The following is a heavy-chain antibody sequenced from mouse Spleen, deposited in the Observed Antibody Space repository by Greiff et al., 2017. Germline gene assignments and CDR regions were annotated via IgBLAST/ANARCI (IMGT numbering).Heavy chain of an antibody. V-gene: IGHV2-2*01. CDR2: IWSGGST. Sequence: VQLQQSGPGLVQPSQSLSITCTVSGFSLTSYGVHWVRQSPGKGLEWLGVIWSGGSTDYNAAFISRLSISKDNSKSQVFFKMNSLQADDTAIYYCARKEDSSAWFAYWGQGTLVTVSA. J-gene: IGHJ3*01. D-gene: IGHD3-2*01. CDR1: GFSLTSYG. CDR3: ARKEDSSAWFAY.